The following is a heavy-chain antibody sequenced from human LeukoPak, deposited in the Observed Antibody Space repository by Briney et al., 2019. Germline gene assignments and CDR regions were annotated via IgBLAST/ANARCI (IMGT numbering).Heavy chain of an antibody. CDR2: LSGSGTAT. Sequence: GGSLRLSCEASQFTFSRFAMSWIRQAPGTGLEWVSTLSGSGTATYYAVSVEGRFTTSRDNSKDTLFLHMDNVRADDSAVYYCAKHRGSHYFLFYYMDVWGAGTSVIVSS. CDR3: AKHRGSHYFLFYYMDV. J-gene: IGHJ6*03. D-gene: IGHD3-10*01. V-gene: IGHV3-23*01. CDR1: QFTFSRFA.